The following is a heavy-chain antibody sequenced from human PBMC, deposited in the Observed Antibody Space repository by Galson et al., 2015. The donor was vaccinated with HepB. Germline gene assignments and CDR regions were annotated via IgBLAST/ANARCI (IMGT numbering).Heavy chain of an antibody. D-gene: IGHD2/OR15-2a*01. V-gene: IGHV3-33*01. J-gene: IGHJ3*01. CDR3: ARDDEVADPFSHGFDL. CDR1: GFSFSAYG. CDR2: MSNSGTFI. Sequence: SLRLSCAASGFSFSAYGMHWVRQTPGKGLVWVAVMSNSGTFISYADSMEGRFTIARDNSKNIVYWQMNSLRAEDTAIYYCARDDEVADPFSHGFDLWGQGTTVAVSS.